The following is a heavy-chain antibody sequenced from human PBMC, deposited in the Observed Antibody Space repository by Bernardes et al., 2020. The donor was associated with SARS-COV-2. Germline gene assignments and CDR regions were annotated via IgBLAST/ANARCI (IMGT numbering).Heavy chain of an antibody. Sequence: ASVKVSCKASGYTFSTYGMTWVRQAPGQGLEWMGWVSANNVNTNYAQKLQGRVTMTTDTATSTAYLELRSLRSDDTAVYYCARELRYCSSGSCSKGNDAFDIWGQGTKVTVSS. CDR2: VSANNVNT. CDR3: ARELRYCSSGSCSKGNDAFDI. D-gene: IGHD2-15*01. CDR1: GYTFSTYG. J-gene: IGHJ3*02. V-gene: IGHV1-18*01.